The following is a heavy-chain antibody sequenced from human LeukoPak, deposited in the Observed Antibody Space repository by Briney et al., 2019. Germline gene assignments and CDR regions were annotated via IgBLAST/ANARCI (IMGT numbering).Heavy chain of an antibody. V-gene: IGHV3-9*01. J-gene: IGHJ5*02. CDR3: AKGYSYGKGDDWFDP. CDR2: ISWNSGSI. Sequence: GGSLRLSCAASGFTFDDYAMHWVRQAPGKGLEWVSGISWNSGSIGYADSVKGRFTISRDNAKNSLYLQMNSLRAEDTALYYCAKGYSYGKGDDWFDPWGQGTLVTVSS. D-gene: IGHD5-18*01. CDR1: GFTFDDYA.